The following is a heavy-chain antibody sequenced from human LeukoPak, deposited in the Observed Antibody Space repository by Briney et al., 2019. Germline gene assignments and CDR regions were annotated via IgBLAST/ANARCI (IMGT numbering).Heavy chain of an antibody. V-gene: IGHV1-2*02. Sequence: ASVKVSCKASGYTFTGYYMHWVRQAPGQGLEWMGWINPNSGGTNYAQKFQGRVTMTRDTSISTAYMELSRLRSDDTAVYYCARDRYCSSTSCPRRGYSWFDPWGQGTLVTVSS. J-gene: IGHJ5*02. CDR1: GYTFTGYY. CDR3: ARDRYCSSTSCPRRGYSWFDP. D-gene: IGHD2-2*01. CDR2: INPNSGGT.